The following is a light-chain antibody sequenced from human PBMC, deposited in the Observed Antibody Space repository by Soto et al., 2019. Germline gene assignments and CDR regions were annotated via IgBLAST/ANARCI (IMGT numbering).Light chain of an antibody. CDR3: AKWDDVLDGPV. Sequence: QSVLTQPPSASGTPGQRVTISCSGSSSNIGSNPVQWYLQLPGMAPKLLIYRNSERPSGVPDRFCGSKSGTAASLAISGLHSEDEADYRWAKWDDVLDGPVFGGGTKLTVL. V-gene: IGLV1-44*01. CDR1: SSNIGSNP. J-gene: IGLJ3*02. CDR2: RNS.